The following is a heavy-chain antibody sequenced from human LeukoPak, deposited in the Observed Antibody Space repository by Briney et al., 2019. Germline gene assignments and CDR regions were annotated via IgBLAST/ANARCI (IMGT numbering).Heavy chain of an antibody. CDR3: ARVPGIVGATYFDY. CDR2: INPNSGGT. J-gene: IGHJ4*02. Sequence: ASVEVSCKASGGTFSSYAISWVRQAPGKGLEWMGWINPNSGGTNYAQKFQGRVDMTRDTSISTAYMELSRLRSDDTAVYYCARVPGIVGATYFDYRGQGTLVTVSS. V-gene: IGHV1-2*02. D-gene: IGHD1-26*01. CDR1: GGTFSSYA.